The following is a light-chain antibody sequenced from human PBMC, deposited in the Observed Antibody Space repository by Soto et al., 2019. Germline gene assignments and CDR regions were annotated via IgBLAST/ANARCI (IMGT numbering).Light chain of an antibody. V-gene: IGKV1-27*01. CDR2: AAS. J-gene: IGKJ3*01. Sequence: IQLTQSPSSLSASVGDRVTITCRASQDISNYLAWYQQKPGKAPRLLIYAASTLHSGVPARFSGSGSGTLFTLTINGLLPEDVATYYCQKYDRAPFTFGPGTKVDIK. CDR1: QDISNY. CDR3: QKYDRAPFT.